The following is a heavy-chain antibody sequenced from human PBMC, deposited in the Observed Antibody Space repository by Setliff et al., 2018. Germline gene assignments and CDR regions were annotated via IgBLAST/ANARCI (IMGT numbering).Heavy chain of an antibody. CDR2: LHTSGTT. CDR1: GGSINSGSYY. D-gene: IGHD1-26*01. V-gene: IGHV4-61*02. CDR3: ARDNTIVGATDY. Sequence: TLSLTCAVSGGSINSGSYYWSWIRQPAGEGLEWIGRLHTSGTTDYNPSLKGRVTISADTSTNHFSLKLTSVTAADTAVYYCARDNTIVGATDYWGQGALVTVSS. J-gene: IGHJ4*02.